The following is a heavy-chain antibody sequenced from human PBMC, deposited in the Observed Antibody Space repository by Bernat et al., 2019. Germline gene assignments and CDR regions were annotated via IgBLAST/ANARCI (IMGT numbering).Heavy chain of an antibody. V-gene: IGHV4-39*01. J-gene: IGHJ4*02. Sequence: QLQLQESGPGLVKPSETLSLTCTVSGGSITSSSYYWGWIRQPPGKGLEWIGSIYYSGSTYYNPSPKSRVTISVDTSKNQFSLKLSSVTAADTAVYYCARPTIYDSSGYYFDYWGQGTLVTVSS. CDR3: ARPTIYDSSGYYFDY. CDR1: GGSITSSSYY. CDR2: IYYSGST. D-gene: IGHD3-22*01.